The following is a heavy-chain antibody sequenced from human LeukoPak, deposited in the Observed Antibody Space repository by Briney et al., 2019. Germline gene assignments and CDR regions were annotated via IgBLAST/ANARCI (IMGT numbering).Heavy chain of an antibody. CDR2: IRSDASNQ. D-gene: IGHD6-13*01. CDR1: AFTFSSYG. V-gene: IGHV3-30*02. Sequence: GGSLRLSCAASAFTFSSYGMHWVRQAPGKGPEWVAFIRSDASNQYYADSVKGRFTISRDNSKNTLYLQMNSLRPEDTAVYYCAKVVSSSWGYFDYWGQGTLVTVSS. J-gene: IGHJ4*02. CDR3: AKVVSSSWGYFDY.